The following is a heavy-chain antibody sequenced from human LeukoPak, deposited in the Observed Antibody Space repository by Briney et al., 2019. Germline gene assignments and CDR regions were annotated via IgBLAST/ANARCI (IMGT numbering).Heavy chain of an antibody. CDR2: TNPNSGNT. J-gene: IGHJ6*03. V-gene: IGHV1-8*01. Sequence: ASVKVSCKASGYTFTSYDINWVRQATGQGLEWMGWTNPNSGNTGYAQKFQGRVTMTRNTSISTAYMELSSLRSEDTAVYYCARGSGITMVRGVTTYYYYYMDVWGKGTTVTISS. CDR3: ARGSGITMVRGVTTYYYYYMDV. D-gene: IGHD3-10*01. CDR1: GYTFTSYD.